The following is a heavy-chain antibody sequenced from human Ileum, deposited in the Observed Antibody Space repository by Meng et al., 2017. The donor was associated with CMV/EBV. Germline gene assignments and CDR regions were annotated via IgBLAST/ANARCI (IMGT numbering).Heavy chain of an antibody. D-gene: IGHD3-22*01. CDR1: GFTFSSYA. CDR2: ISTNGGNT. CDR3: ARDRGYDNSGYYYFDY. J-gene: IGHJ4*02. V-gene: IGHV3-64*02. Sequence: LKISCAASGFTFSSYAMHWVRQAPGKGLEYVSAISTNGGNTYYADSVKGRFTISRDNSKNTLFLQMSSLRAEDMAVYYCARDRGYDNSGYYYFDYWGQGTLVTVSS.